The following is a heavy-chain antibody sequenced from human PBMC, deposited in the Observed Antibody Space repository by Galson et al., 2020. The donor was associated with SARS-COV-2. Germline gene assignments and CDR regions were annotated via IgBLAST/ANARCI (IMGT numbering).Heavy chain of an antibody. D-gene: IGHD4-4*01. CDR1: GYTLTELS. V-gene: IGHV1-24*01. CDR2: FDPEDGET. J-gene: IGHJ5*02. Sequence: GESLKISCKVSGYTLTELSMHWVRQAPGKGLEWMGGFDPEDGETIYAQKFQGRVTMTEDTSTDTAYMELSSLRAEDTAVYYCATAPTVTTPNWFDPWGQGTLVTVSS. CDR3: ATAPTVTTPNWFDP.